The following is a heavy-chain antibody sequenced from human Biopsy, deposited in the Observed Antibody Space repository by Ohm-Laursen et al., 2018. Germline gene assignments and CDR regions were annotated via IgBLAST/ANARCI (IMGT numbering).Heavy chain of an antibody. CDR1: GYTFTAYY. CDR3: ARERDH. J-gene: IGHJ4*02. CDR2: IATITGGA. V-gene: IGHV1-2*02. Sequence: VSSVSVSRPASGYTFTAYYVHCVRQAPGHCLESMGWIATITGGARYAQKFPGRVTMTRDTSISTAYMELSRLTSDDAAGYYCARERDHWGQGTLVTVSS.